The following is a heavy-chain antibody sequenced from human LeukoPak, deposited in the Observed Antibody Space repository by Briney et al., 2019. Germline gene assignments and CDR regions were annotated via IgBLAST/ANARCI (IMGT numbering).Heavy chain of an antibody. CDR2: IYPGDSHT. Sequence: GESLKISCKGSGYSFTNYWIGWVRQMPGKGLEWMGIIYPGDSHTKYSPSFQGQVTISADKSISTAYLQWSSLKASDTAMYFCARLPHSDILTGPSDSWGQGTLVTVSS. CDR3: ARLPHSDILTGPSDS. D-gene: IGHD3-9*01. J-gene: IGHJ4*02. CDR1: GYSFTNYW. V-gene: IGHV5-51*01.